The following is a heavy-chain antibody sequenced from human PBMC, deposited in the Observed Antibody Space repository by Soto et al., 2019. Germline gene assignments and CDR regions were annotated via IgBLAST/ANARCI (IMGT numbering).Heavy chain of an antibody. D-gene: IGHD3-22*01. J-gene: IGHJ4*02. Sequence: EVPLVESGGDLVQPGGSLRLSCVASGFTFSSYEMMWVRRAPGKGLEWVSFIHTSGGTIYYADSVKGRFSISRDNAQNSLYLQMNSLRADDTAVYYCATSLSGYYYNYWGQGTLVTVSS. CDR1: GFTFSSYE. CDR3: ATSLSGYYYNY. CDR2: IHTSGGTI. V-gene: IGHV3-48*03.